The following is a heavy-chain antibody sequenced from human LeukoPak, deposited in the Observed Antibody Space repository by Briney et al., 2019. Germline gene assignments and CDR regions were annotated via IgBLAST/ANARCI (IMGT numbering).Heavy chain of an antibody. CDR3: ATTTVTIAVGDY. Sequence: GGSLRLSCEASGFTFSSYAMSWVRQAPGKGLEWVSAISSSGDRTYYADSVKGRFTISRDNSKNTLYLQMNSLRTEDTAVYYCATTTVTIAVGDYGGQGTLVTVSS. V-gene: IGHV3-23*01. J-gene: IGHJ4*02. CDR2: ISSSGDRT. CDR1: GFTFSSYA. D-gene: IGHD4-17*01.